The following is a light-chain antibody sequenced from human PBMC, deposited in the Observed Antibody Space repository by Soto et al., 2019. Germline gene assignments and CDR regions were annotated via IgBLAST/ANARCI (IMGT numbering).Light chain of an antibody. J-gene: IGKJ2*01. CDR2: GAS. Sequence: EIVMTQSPAILSVSPGERATLSCRASQSVNSDLAWYQQKPGQAPRLLIYGASTRATGIPARFSGSGSGTEFILTISSLQSEDSAVYYCQHYNNWPPDTFGQGTHLEIK. V-gene: IGKV3-15*01. CDR3: QHYNNWPPDT. CDR1: QSVNSD.